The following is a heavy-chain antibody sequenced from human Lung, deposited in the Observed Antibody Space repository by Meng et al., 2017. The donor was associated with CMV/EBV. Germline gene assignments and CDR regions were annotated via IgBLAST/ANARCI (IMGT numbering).Heavy chain of an antibody. V-gene: IGHV1-69*04. CDR3: GRYTDIVSVIAATRDYWFDP. CDR2: IIPILAIT. J-gene: IGHJ5*02. D-gene: IGHD2-15*01. Sequence: SXXVSXKASGATFSSYAITWVRQAPGQGLEWMGTIIPILAITKYAQKFQGRVTITADKTSSTVYMELSSLRSDDMAVYYCGRYTDIVSVIAATRDYWFDPWGQGTLVTVSS. CDR1: GATFSSYA.